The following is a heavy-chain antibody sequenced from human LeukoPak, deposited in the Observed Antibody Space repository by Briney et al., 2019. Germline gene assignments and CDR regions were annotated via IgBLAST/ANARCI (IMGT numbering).Heavy chain of an antibody. Sequence: SETLSLTCAVYGGSFSGYYWSWIRQPPGKGLEWIGEINHSGSTNYNPSLKSRVTISVDTSKNQFSLKLSSVTAADTAVYYCARSVPAAKSVADYYYYYMDVWGKGTTATVSS. V-gene: IGHV4-34*01. CDR2: INHSGST. J-gene: IGHJ6*03. CDR3: ARSVPAAKSVADYYYYYMDV. CDR1: GGSFSGYY. D-gene: IGHD2-2*01.